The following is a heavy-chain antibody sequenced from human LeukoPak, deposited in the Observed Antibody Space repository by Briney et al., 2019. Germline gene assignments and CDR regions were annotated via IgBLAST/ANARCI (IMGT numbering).Heavy chain of an antibody. CDR1: GYTLTELS. J-gene: IGHJ5*02. CDR3: ATAPVAELAAAGTCFDP. D-gene: IGHD6-13*01. V-gene: IGHV1-24*01. CDR2: FDPEDGET. Sequence: ASVKVSCKVSGYTLTELSMHWVRQAPGKGLEWLGGFDPEDGETIYAQKFQGRVTMTEDTSTDTAYMELSSLRAEDTAVYYCATAPVAELAAAGTCFDPWGQGTLVTVSS.